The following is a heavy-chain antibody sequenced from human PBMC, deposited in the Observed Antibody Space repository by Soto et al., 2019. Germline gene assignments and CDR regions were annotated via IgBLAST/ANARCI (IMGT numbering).Heavy chain of an antibody. CDR2: IYHSGST. CDR1: GGSISSSNW. J-gene: IGHJ6*02. V-gene: IGHV4-4*02. CDR3: ARAEYSSSSGISDYGMDV. Sequence: SETLSLTCAVSGGSISSSNWWSWVRQPPGKGLERIGEIYHSGSTNYNPSLKSRVTISVDKSKNQFSLKLSSVTAADTAVYYCARAEYSSSSGISDYGMDVWGQGTTVTVSS. D-gene: IGHD6-6*01.